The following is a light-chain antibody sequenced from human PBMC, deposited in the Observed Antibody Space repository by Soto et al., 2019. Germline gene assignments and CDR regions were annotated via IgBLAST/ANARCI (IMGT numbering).Light chain of an antibody. Sequence: QSALTQPPSASGSPGQSVTISCTGTSSDVGDYNYVSWYQQHPRKAPKLMVYEVSKRPSGAPDRFSGSKSGNTASLTVYGLQAEDEADYYCSSYASSNNCPVFGGGTKLTVL. V-gene: IGLV2-8*01. CDR3: SSYASSNNCPV. CDR2: EVS. J-gene: IGLJ2*01. CDR1: SSDVGDYNY.